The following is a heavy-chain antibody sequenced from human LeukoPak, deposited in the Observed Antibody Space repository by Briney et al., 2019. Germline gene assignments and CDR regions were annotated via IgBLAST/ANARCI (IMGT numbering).Heavy chain of an antibody. D-gene: IGHD3-22*01. CDR3: TIVGLDYYDTSGYPS. Sequence: GATVKISCKASGYSFTYYFMHWVRQAPGKGLEWMGRVDPEDGETIYAEKFQGRVAITADTSRDTAYMELSSLRSEDTAVYYCTIVGLDYYDTSGYPSWGQGTLVTVSS. CDR1: GYSFTYYF. J-gene: IGHJ5*02. V-gene: IGHV1-69-2*01. CDR2: VDPEDGET.